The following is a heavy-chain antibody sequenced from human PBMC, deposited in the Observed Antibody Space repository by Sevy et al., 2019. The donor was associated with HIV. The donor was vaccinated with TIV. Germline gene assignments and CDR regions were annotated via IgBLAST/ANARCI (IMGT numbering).Heavy chain of an antibody. CDR1: GFTFSDYY. J-gene: IGHJ4*02. V-gene: IGHV3-11*04. CDR3: ARTYGSGTHRFDY. D-gene: IGHD3-10*01. Sequence: GGSLRLSCAASGFTFSDYYMSWIRQAPGKGLEWVSYISSSGSTIYYEDSVKGRFTISRDNAKNSLYLQMNSLRAEDTAVYYCARTYGSGTHRFDYWGQGTLVTVSS. CDR2: ISSSGSTI.